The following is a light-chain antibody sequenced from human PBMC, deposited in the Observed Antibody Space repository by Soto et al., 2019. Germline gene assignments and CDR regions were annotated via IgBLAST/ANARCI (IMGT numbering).Light chain of an antibody. CDR2: GAS. V-gene: IGKV3-20*01. CDR1: ESVSGSY. J-gene: IGKJ1*01. Sequence: EVVLTQSPATRALSPGEIGARSCRASESVSGSYIAWYHQKVGQSPRLLIYGASNRATGIPDRFSGSGSGTDFTLTISRLEPEDFAMYYCQQYGRTFGLGTKVDIK. CDR3: QQYGRT.